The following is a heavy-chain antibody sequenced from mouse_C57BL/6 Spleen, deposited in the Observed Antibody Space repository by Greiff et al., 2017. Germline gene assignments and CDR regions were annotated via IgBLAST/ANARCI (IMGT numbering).Heavy chain of an antibody. CDR3: AGYDYALAWFAY. CDR2: ICGDGST. Sequence: VMLVESGPGLVAPSQSLSITCTVSGFSLTSYCVSWVRQPPGKGLEWLGVICGDGSTNYHSALISILSISEENSKSKVFLKLNSLQTDDTAAYYWAGYDYALAWFAYWGQGTLVTVSA. J-gene: IGHJ3*01. CDR1: GFSLTSYC. D-gene: IGHD2-4*01. V-gene: IGHV2-3*01.